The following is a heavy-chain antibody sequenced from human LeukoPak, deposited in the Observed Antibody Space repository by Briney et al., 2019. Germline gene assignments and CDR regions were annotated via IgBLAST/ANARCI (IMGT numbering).Heavy chain of an antibody. CDR2: ISGSGGST. CDR1: GFTFSSYA. Sequence: QPGGSLRLSCAASGFTFSSYAMSWVRQAPGKGLEWVSAISGSGGSTYYADSVKGRFTISRDSSKNTLYLQMNSLRAEDTAVYYCAKDHRRDADYLFPHDAFDIWGQGTMVTVSS. J-gene: IGHJ3*02. CDR3: AKDHRRDADYLFPHDAFDI. V-gene: IGHV3-23*01. D-gene: IGHD4-17*01.